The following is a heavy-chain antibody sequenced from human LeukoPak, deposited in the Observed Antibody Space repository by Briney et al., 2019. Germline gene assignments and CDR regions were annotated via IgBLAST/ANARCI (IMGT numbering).Heavy chain of an antibody. CDR1: GGSISSSNW. Sequence: PSGTLSLTCAVSGGSISSSNWWSWVRQPPGKGLEWIGEIYHSGSTNYNPSLKSRVTISVDTSKNQFSLKLSSVTAADTAVYYCARDSGYDILTGYYIYYYYYYMDVWGKGTTVTISS. J-gene: IGHJ6*03. D-gene: IGHD3-9*01. CDR2: IYHSGST. CDR3: ARDSGYDILTGYYIYYYYYYMDV. V-gene: IGHV4-4*02.